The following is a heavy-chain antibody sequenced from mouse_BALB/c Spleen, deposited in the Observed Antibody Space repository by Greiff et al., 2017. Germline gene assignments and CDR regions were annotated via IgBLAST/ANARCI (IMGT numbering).Heavy chain of an antibody. V-gene: IGHV1-54*01. Sequence: QVQLQQSGAELVRPGTSVKVSCKASGYAFTNYLIEWVKQRPGQGLEWIGVINPGSGGTNYNEKFKGKATLTADKSSSTAYMQLSSLTSDDSAVYFCARFYGNYGGFDYWGQGTTLTVSS. CDR2: INPGSGGT. CDR3: ARFYGNYGGFDY. CDR1: GYAFTNYL. J-gene: IGHJ2*01. D-gene: IGHD2-1*01.